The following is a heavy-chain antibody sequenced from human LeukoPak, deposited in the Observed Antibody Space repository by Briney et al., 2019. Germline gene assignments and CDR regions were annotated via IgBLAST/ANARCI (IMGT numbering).Heavy chain of an antibody. D-gene: IGHD3-10*01. Sequence: ASVKVSCKVSGYTLTELSMHWVRQAPGKGLEWMGRFDPGDGETIYAQKFQGRVIMTADTSTDTVYMELSSLRSEDTAVYYCATEGKMVRGVYTDYWGQGTLVTVSS. CDR1: GYTLTELS. CDR2: FDPGDGET. J-gene: IGHJ4*02. V-gene: IGHV1-24*01. CDR3: ATEGKMVRGVYTDY.